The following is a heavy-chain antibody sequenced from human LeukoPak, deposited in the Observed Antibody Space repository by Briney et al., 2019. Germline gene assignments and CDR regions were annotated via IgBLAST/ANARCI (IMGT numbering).Heavy chain of an antibody. J-gene: IGHJ4*02. D-gene: IGHD3-16*01. CDR2: IYSGGST. Sequence: PGGSLRLSCAASGFTFSNYAMSWVRQAPGKGLEWVSVIYSGGSTYYADSVKGRFTISRDNSKNTLYLQMNSLRAEDTAVYYCASSLGGIFDYWGQGTLVTVSS. CDR1: GFTFSNYA. CDR3: ASSLGGIFDY. V-gene: IGHV3-66*02.